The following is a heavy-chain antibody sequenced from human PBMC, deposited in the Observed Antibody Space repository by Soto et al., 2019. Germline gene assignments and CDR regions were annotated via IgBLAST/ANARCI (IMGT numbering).Heavy chain of an antibody. CDR2: IYASGSP. CDR1: GGSISVYY. D-gene: IGHD1-26*01. Sequence: SETLSLTCTISGGSISVYYWSRVRQPPGHELEWIGYIYASGSPYYNPSLRSRVTISADTSKNQISLKLTSPTAADTAVYYCARGVGSSPPRYWGRGTLVTVSS. V-gene: IGHV4-59*01. J-gene: IGHJ4*02. CDR3: ARGVGSSPPRY.